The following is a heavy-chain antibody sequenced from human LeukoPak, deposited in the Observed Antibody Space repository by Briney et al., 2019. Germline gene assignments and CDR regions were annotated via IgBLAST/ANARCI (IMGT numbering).Heavy chain of an antibody. CDR3: ARGKTMVYCGGDCYRFDN. J-gene: IGHJ4*02. Sequence: ASMKVSCKASGYTFTGYYMHWVRQAPGQGLEWMGWINPNSGGTNYAQKFQGRVTMTRDTSISTAYMELSRLLSGDTAVYYCARGKTMVYCGGDCYRFDNWGQGTLVTISS. V-gene: IGHV1-2*02. CDR1: GYTFTGYY. CDR2: INPNSGGT. D-gene: IGHD2-21*02.